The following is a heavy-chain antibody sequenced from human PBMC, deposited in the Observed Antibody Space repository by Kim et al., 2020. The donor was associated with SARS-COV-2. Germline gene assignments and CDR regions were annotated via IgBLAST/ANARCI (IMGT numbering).Heavy chain of an antibody. D-gene: IGHD3-10*01. J-gene: IGHJ4*02. V-gene: IGHV3-7*01. Sequence: EVASVKGRFTMSRDNAKTSLYLQMSSLRTEDTAIYYCAALDTVQVPGGIWGQGTLVTVSS. CDR3: AALDTVQVPGGI.